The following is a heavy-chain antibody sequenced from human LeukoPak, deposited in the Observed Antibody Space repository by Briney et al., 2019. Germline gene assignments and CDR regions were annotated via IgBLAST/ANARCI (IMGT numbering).Heavy chain of an antibody. J-gene: IGHJ4*02. CDR3: ARDSLKYDILTGYYVDY. V-gene: IGHV4-39*07. D-gene: IGHD3-9*01. CDR1: GGSISSSSYY. Sequence: SETLSLTCTVSGGSISSSSYYWGWIRQPPGKGLEWIGSIYYSGSTYYNPSLKSRVTISVDTSKNQFSLKLSSVTAADTAVYYCARDSLKYDILTGYYVDYWGQGTLVTVSS. CDR2: IYYSGST.